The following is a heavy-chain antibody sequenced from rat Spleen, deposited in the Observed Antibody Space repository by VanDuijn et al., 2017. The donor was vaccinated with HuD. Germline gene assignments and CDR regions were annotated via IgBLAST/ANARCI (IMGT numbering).Heavy chain of an antibody. D-gene: IGHD5-1*01. CDR1: GFTFSRYW. V-gene: IGHV5-58*01. CDR3: ARQLTGNWYFDF. J-gene: IGHJ1*01. CDR2: ISSEGANT. Sequence: EVQLVESGGGLVQPGSSLKLSCVASGFTFSRYWIYWVRQAPGKGLEWVSSISSEGANTYYSDSVKGRFTISRDNAKSTLYLQMDSLRSEDTATYYCARQLTGNWYFDFWGPGTMVTVSS.